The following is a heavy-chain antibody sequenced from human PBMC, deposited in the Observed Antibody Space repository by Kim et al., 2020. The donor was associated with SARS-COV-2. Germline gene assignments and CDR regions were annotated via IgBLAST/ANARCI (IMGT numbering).Heavy chain of an antibody. Sequence: SETLSLTCTVSGGSISSYYWSWIRQPPGKGLEWIGYIYYSGSTNYNPSLKSRVTISVDTSKNQFSLKLSSVTAADTAVYYCARRVQLRSAFDPWGQGTLVTVSS. V-gene: IGHV4-59*08. CDR1: GGSISSYY. CDR2: IYYSGST. CDR3: ARRVQLRSAFDP. J-gene: IGHJ5*02. D-gene: IGHD2-2*01.